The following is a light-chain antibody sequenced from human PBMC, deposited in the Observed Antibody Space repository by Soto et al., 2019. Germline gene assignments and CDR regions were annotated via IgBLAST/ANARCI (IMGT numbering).Light chain of an antibody. V-gene: IGKV3D-20*01. CDR3: QQYGSSPIT. Sequence: IVLTQSPATMSLSPGEIATLSCGASERVSSSYVAWYQMKAGLAPRLLIHDASTRASGIPDRFRGSKSGTDFTLTIRGLEAEDAALYYCQQYGSSPITFGQGTRLEI. CDR2: DAS. J-gene: IGKJ5*01. CDR1: ERVSSSY.